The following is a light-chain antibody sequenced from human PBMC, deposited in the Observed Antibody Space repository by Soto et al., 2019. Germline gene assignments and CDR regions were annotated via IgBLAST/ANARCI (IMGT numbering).Light chain of an antibody. Sequence: DIVVTQSPLSLTVAPGEPASISCTSSQSLLHSDGYNYLEWYLQKPGQSPQLLMYLGSTRASGVHDRVSGSGSSTDFTLKISRVEAEDVGVYYCMQALQIWTFGQGTKVEI. V-gene: IGKV2-28*01. CDR1: QSLLHSDGYNY. CDR2: LGS. J-gene: IGKJ1*01. CDR3: MQALQIWT.